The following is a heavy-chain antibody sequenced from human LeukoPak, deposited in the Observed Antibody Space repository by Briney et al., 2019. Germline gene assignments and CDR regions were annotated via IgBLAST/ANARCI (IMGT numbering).Heavy chain of an antibody. CDR3: ARVSSPGIAAAGYYYYYGMDV. CDR2: INPNSGGT. CDR1: GYTFTGYY. D-gene: IGHD6-13*01. J-gene: IGHJ6*02. V-gene: IGHV1-2*02. Sequence: ASVKVSCKASGYTFTGYYMHWVRQAPGQGLEWMGWINPNSGGTNYAQKSQGRVTMTRDTSISTAYMELSRLRSDDTAVYYCARVSSPGIAAAGYYYYYGMDVWGQGTTVTVSS.